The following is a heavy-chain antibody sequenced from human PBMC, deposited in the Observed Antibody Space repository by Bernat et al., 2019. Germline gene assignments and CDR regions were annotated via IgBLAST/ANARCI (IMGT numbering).Heavy chain of an antibody. CDR1: GFTFSSYE. J-gene: IGHJ4*02. CDR3: ARSLYSGYDWGVGY. Sequence: EVQLVESGGGLVQPGGSLRLSCAVSGFTFSSYEMNWVRQAPGKGLEWVSFISSSGSTIFYADSVKGRFTISRDNAKNSLYLQMNSLRAEDTAVYYCARSLYSGYDWGVGYWGQGTLVTVSS. D-gene: IGHD5-12*01. V-gene: IGHV3-48*03. CDR2: ISSSGSTI.